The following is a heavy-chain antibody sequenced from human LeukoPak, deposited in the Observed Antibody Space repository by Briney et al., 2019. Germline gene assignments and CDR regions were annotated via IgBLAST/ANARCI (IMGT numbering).Heavy chain of an antibody. D-gene: IGHD4-17*01. CDR3: ARHVATTVTRGYSCHPMDV. V-gene: IGHV4-4*09. J-gene: IGHJ6*03. CDR1: GASISTYY. CDR2: IAPSGGA. Sequence: SETLSLTCTASGASISTYYWSWIRQPPGEGLEWIAYIAPSGGAVYNPSLNSRLAVSVDTSKNQFSLKLNSVTAADTAVYYCARHVATTVTRGYSCHPMDVWGKGTTVSVSS.